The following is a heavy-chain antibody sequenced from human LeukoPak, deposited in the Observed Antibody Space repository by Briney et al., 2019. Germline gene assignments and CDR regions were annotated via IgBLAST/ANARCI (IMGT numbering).Heavy chain of an antibody. CDR1: GFTFSSYA. CDR3: AKVRVAGTLYNYFDP. Sequence: GGSLRLSCAASGFTFSSYAMSWVRQAPGKGLEWVSVISNSGGSTYYADSVKGRFTISRDNSKNTMYLQMNSLRAEDTAVYYCAKVRVAGTLYNYFDPWGQGTLVTVSS. J-gene: IGHJ5*02. V-gene: IGHV3-23*01. CDR2: ISNSGGST. D-gene: IGHD6-19*01.